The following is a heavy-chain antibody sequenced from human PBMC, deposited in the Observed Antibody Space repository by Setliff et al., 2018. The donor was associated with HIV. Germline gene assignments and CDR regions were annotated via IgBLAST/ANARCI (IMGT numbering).Heavy chain of an antibody. CDR1: GGSISSNY. D-gene: IGHD3-10*01. CDR3: AGLTCIAVVRGLIPDGFDI. V-gene: IGHV4-59*01. Sequence: SETLSLTCTVSGGSISSNYWSWIRQPPGKGLEWIGYIYYSGSTNYNPSLKSRVTISVDTSKNQFSLKLSSVTSADTAVYYCAGLTCIAVVRGLIPDGFDIWGQGTMVTVSS. CDR2: IYYSGST. J-gene: IGHJ3*02.